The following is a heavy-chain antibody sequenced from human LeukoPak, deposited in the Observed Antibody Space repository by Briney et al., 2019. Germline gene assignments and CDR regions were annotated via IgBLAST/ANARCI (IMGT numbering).Heavy chain of an antibody. J-gene: IGHJ2*01. CDR2: IHYRGTT. CDR3: ARDLGTGWPYWYFDL. Sequence: TSETLSLTCTVSGDSIGSYWWSWVRQSPGKGLEWIAYIHYRGTTNSNPSLKSRVSISVDTSKNQFSLNLNSVTDADTAVYYCARDLGTGWPYWYFDLGGRGTLVTVSS. V-gene: IGHV4-59*01. D-gene: IGHD6-19*01. CDR1: GDSIGSYW.